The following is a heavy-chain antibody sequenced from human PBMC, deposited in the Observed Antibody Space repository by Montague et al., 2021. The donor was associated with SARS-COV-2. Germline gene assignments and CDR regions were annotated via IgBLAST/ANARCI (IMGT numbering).Heavy chain of an antibody. CDR2: TYYRSKWYN. V-gene: IGHV6-1*01. CDR3: TSGREGNYNVMDV. CDR1: GDSVSRNSAT. J-gene: IGHJ6*02. Sequence: CAISGDSVSRNSATWNWVRQSPSRGLEWLGRTYYRSKWYNDYAVSVRCRVTINPDTSKNQFSLQLNSVTPEDTAIYYRTSGREGNYNVMDVWGQGTTVTVSS. D-gene: IGHD1-1*01.